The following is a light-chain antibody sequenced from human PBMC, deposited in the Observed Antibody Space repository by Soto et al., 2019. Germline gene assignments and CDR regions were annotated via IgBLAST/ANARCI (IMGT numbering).Light chain of an antibody. CDR3: QQYAGSPRT. CDR2: GAS. CDR1: QSVSNNY. V-gene: IGKV3-20*01. J-gene: IGKJ1*01. Sequence: EIVLTQSPGTLSLSPGERATLSCRASQSVSNNYLAWYQQKPGQAPRLLIYGASSRATGIPDRVSGSGSGTDFTLTSSGLEPEDFAVYFCQQYAGSPRTFGQGTKVEIK.